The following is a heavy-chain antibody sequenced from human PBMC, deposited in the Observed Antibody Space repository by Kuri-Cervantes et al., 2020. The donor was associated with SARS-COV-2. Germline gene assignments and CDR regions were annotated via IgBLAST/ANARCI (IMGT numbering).Heavy chain of an antibody. CDR3: AKWEGRGWYMSFPYFDY. Sequence: LSLTCAASGFTFSDFAMHWVRQAPGKGLEWLSIISYSETTLYADSVKGRFTISRDNSKNTLYLQMNSLRADDTAVYYCAKWEGRGWYMSFPYFDYWGQGTLVTVSS. D-gene: IGHD6-19*01. CDR1: GFTFSDFA. J-gene: IGHJ4*02. CDR2: ISYSETTL. V-gene: IGHV3-30*04.